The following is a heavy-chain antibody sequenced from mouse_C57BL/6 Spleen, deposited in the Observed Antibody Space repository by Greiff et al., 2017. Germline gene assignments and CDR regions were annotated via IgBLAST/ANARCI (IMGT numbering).Heavy chain of an antibody. D-gene: IGHD2-5*01. CDR2: IYWDDDK. CDR3: ARRADSNSSYYAMDY. Sequence: QVQLQQSGPGILQSSQTLSLTCSFSGFSLSTSGMGVSWIRQPSGKGLEWLAHIYWDDDKRYNPSLKSRLTISKDTSRNQVFLKITSVDTADTATYYCARRADSNSSYYAMDYWGQGTSVTVSS. J-gene: IGHJ4*01. CDR1: GFSLSTSGMG. V-gene: IGHV8-12*01.